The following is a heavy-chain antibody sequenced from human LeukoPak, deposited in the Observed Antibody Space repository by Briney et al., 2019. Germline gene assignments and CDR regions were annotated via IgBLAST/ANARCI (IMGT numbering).Heavy chain of an antibody. Sequence: GGSLRLSCAASGFTFSSYSMNWVRQAPGKGLEWVSSISSSSSYIYYADSVKGRFTISRDNAKNSLYLQMNSLRAEDTAVYYCARCSDSISQVDVWGKGTTVTFSS. CDR1: GFTFSSYS. CDR2: ISSSSSYI. CDR3: ARCSDSISQVDV. D-gene: IGHD3-3*02. V-gene: IGHV3-21*01. J-gene: IGHJ6*04.